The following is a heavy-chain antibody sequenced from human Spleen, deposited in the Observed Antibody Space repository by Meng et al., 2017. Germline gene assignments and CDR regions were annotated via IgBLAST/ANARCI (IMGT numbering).Heavy chain of an antibody. J-gene: IGHJ4*02. D-gene: IGHD6-13*01. CDR3: ATGAAAADH. CDR2: IHRNSDSGTT. V-gene: IGHV3-15*01. Sequence: GGSLRLSCVASGFSFTDDWMSWVRQAPGKGLEWVGRIHRNSDSGTTDYAAPVKGRFTISRDDSKNTLYLQMNSLMAEDTAVYFCATGAAAADHWGQGTLVTVSS. CDR1: GFSFTDDW.